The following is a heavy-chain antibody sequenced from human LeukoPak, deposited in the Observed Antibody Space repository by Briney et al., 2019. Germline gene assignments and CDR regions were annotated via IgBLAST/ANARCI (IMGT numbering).Heavy chain of an antibody. J-gene: IGHJ4*02. Sequence: GGSLRLSCAASGFTFSRYAMHWVRQAPGKGLEWVAVMAYDGSNKYYADSVKGRFSISRDSSKNTLYLQMNSLRAEDTAVYYCAGHYDTSGYHYSDFRGQGTLVTVSS. D-gene: IGHD3-22*01. V-gene: IGHV3-30-3*01. CDR1: GFTFSRYA. CDR2: MAYDGSNK. CDR3: AGHYDTSGYHYSDF.